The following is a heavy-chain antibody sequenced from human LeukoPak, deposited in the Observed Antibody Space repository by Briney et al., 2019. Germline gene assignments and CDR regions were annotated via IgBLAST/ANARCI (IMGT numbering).Heavy chain of an antibody. CDR3: ARDEGYTYGNFHYYYMDV. CDR2: ISSSSRHI. Sequence: GGSLRLSCAASGFTFSSYSMNWVRQAPGKGLEWVSAISSSSRHIYYADSVKGRFTISRGNAKNSLYLQMNSLRAEDTAVYYCARDEGYTYGNFHYYYMDVWGKGTTVTVSS. V-gene: IGHV3-21*01. CDR1: GFTFSSYS. J-gene: IGHJ6*03. D-gene: IGHD5-18*01.